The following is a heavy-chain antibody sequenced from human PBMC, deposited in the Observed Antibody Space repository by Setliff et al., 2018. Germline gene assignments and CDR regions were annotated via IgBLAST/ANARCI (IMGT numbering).Heavy chain of an antibody. CDR2: ISPHTGVT. V-gene: IGHV1-2*02. Sequence: ASVKVSCKASGYPLTAYYIHWVRQAPGQGLEWMGWISPHTGVTNYAQKFQGRVAMTRDTSINTAYMELSSLRYDDTAVYYCARGPLDFVVTPAAAKFDYWGQGTLVTVSS. CDR3: ARGPLDFVVTPAAAKFDY. D-gene: IGHD2-2*01. J-gene: IGHJ4*02. CDR1: GYPLTAYY.